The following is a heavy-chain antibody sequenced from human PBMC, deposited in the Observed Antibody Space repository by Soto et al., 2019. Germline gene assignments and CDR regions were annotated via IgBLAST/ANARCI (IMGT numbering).Heavy chain of an antibody. CDR3: ARDRDSYGPGYFDY. CDR2: IIPILGIA. CDR1: GGTFSSYT. V-gene: IGHV1-69*08. D-gene: IGHD5-18*01. J-gene: IGHJ4*02. Sequence: VQLVQSGAEVKKPGSSVKVSCKASGGTFSSYTISWVRQAPGQGLEWMGRIIPILGIANYAQKFQGRVTITADKSTSTAYMELSSLRSEDTAVYYCARDRDSYGPGYFDYWGQGTLVTVSS.